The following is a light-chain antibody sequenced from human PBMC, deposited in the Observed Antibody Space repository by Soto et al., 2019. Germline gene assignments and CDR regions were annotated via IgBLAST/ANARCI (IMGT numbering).Light chain of an antibody. CDR1: SSDVGDYNY. V-gene: IGLV2-14*01. CDR2: DVT. CDR3: SSHTSSSTLVL. J-gene: IGLJ3*02. Sequence: QSVLTQPASVSGSPGQSITISCTGTSSDVGDYNYVSWYQQYPGKAPKLMIYDVTNRPSGVSNRFSGSKSGNTASLTISGLQAEDEADYYCSSHTSSSTLVLFGGGTQLTVL.